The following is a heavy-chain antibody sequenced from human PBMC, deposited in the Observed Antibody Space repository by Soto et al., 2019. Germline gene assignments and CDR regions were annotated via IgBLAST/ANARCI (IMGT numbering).Heavy chain of an antibody. CDR3: GTDLGWDGGDY. CDR2: IKSDKDGGTT. Sequence: EVQLVESGGDLVKPGGSLRLSCAVSGLTFSHAWLTWVRQAPVRGLEWVGRIKSDKDGGTTDYGAPVKGRFTILRDDSKNAVYLQMDSLKIEDTAGYYCGTDLGWDGGDYWGQGTLVTVSS. CDR1: GLTFSHAW. J-gene: IGHJ4*02. D-gene: IGHD3-16*01. V-gene: IGHV3-15*01.